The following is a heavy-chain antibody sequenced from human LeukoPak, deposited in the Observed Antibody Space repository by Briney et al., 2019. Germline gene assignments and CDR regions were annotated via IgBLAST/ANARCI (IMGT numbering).Heavy chain of an antibody. V-gene: IGHV1-2*02. J-gene: IGHJ5*02. CDR1: GYTFTCYY. Sequence: ASVQVSCNASGYTFTCYYMHWVRQAPGQGLEWMGWINPNSGGTNYAQKFQGRVTMTRDTSISTAYMELSRLRSDDTAVYYCAREVGASNWFDPWGQGTLVTVSS. CDR3: AREVGASNWFDP. D-gene: IGHD1-26*01. CDR2: INPNSGGT.